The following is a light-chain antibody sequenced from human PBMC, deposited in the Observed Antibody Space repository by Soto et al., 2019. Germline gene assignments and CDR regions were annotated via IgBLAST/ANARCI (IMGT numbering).Light chain of an antibody. CDR2: EGS. CDR3: CSFAAGSTPYV. V-gene: IGLV2-23*01. Sequence: QSVLTQPASVSGSPGQSITISCTGTSSDVGNYNLVSWYQHHPGKAPKLMTYEGSKRPSGVSNRFSGSKSGNTASLTISGLQAEDEADYYCCSFAAGSTPYVFGTGTKVTVL. CDR1: SSDVGNYNL. J-gene: IGLJ1*01.